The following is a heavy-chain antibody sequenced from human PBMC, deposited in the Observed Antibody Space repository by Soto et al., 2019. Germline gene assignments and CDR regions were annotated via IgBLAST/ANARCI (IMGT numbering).Heavy chain of an antibody. V-gene: IGHV3-48*01. D-gene: IGHD2-2*01. CDR2: IISSSSTI. J-gene: IGHJ4*02. Sequence: EVQLVESGGGLVQPGGSLRLSCAASGFTFSSYSMNWVRQAPGKGLEWVSYIISSSSTIYYADSVKGRFTISRDNAKNSLYLQMNSLRAEDTAVYYCAGDSCSSTSCYSVGAWGQGTLVTVSS. CDR1: GFTFSSYS. CDR3: AGDSCSSTSCYSVGA.